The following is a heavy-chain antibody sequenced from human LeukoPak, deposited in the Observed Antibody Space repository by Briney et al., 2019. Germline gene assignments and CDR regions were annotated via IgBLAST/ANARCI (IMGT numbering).Heavy chain of an antibody. V-gene: IGHV4-59*01. CDR1: GGSMNDYY. CDR2: MYYSGST. J-gene: IGHJ5*02. Sequence: SETLSLTCTVSGGSMNDYYWSWIRQPPGKGLGWIGYMYYSGSTNYNPSLKSRVSISIDTSKNQFSLKLSSVTAADTAVYYCARDRYCIGGICYSGRFDPWGRGTLVTVSS. CDR3: ARDRYCIGGICYSGRFDP. D-gene: IGHD2-15*01.